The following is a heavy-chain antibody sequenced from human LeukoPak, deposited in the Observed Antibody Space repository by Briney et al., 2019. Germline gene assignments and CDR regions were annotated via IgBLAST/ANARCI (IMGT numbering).Heavy chain of an antibody. CDR2: IYYSGST. D-gene: IGHD4/OR15-4a*01. J-gene: IGHJ1*01. CDR1: GVSISSSSYY. V-gene: IGHV4-39*01. Sequence: SETLSLTSTVSGVSISSSSYYWGCIRQPPGKGLEWIGSIYYSGSTHYNPSLSSRVEISVARSKNRFSPKLSSVTGAETAVYYCARQDNGGYLSYFQHWGQGTLVTVSS. CDR3: ARQDNGGYLSYFQH.